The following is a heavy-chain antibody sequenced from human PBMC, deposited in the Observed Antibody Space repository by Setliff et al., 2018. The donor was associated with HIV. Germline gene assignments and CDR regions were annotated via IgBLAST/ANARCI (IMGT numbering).Heavy chain of an antibody. CDR2: IYTSGST. D-gene: IGHD2-15*01. V-gene: IGHV4-61*02. CDR1: GGSISTGSYY. CDR3: ARHAKYCSGGTCFSVSLHWYFDL. Sequence: SETLSLTCTVSGGSISTGSYYWSWIRQPAGKGLEWIGRIYTSGSTNYNPSLKSRVTMSVDTSKNQFSLKLSSVTAADTAVYYCARHAKYCSGGTCFSVSLHWYFDLWGRGTLVTVSS. J-gene: IGHJ2*01.